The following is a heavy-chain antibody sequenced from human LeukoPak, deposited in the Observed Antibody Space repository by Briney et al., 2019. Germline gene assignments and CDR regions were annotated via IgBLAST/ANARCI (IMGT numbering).Heavy chain of an antibody. CDR2: IKQDGSEK. Sequence: PGGSLRLSCAASGFTFSSYWMSWVRQAPGKGLEWVANIKQDGSEKYYVDSVKGRFTISRDNAKNSLYLQMNSLRAEDTAVYYCARGSQWFKRRYYYYMDVWGKGTTVTVSS. J-gene: IGHJ6*03. CDR3: ARGSQWFKRRYYYYMDV. D-gene: IGHD3-22*01. CDR1: GFTFSSYW. V-gene: IGHV3-7*01.